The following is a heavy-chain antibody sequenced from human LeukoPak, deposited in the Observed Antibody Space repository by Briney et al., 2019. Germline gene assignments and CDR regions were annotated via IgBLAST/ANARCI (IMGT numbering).Heavy chain of an antibody. D-gene: IGHD3-22*01. J-gene: IGHJ4*02. CDR2: IYWDDDK. Sequence: SGPTLVNPTQTLTLTCTFSGFSLSTSGVGVGWIRQPPGKALEWLALIYWDDDKRYSPSLKSRLTITKDTSKNQVVLTMTNMDPVDRATYYCAHSFWYYYDSSGIFDYWGQGTLVTVSS. V-gene: IGHV2-5*02. CDR1: GFSLSTSGVG. CDR3: AHSFWYYYDSSGIFDY.